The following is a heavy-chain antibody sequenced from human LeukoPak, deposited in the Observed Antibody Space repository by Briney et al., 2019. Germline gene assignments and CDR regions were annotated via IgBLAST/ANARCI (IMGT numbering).Heavy chain of an antibody. CDR1: GDSTNTYF. CDR3: ARRRGDFWSGYYFDY. CDR2: IYHSGST. J-gene: IGHJ4*02. D-gene: IGHD3-3*01. V-gene: IGHV4-30-2*01. Sequence: SETLSLTCTISGDSTNTYFWSWIRQPPGKGLEWIGYIYHSGSTYYNPSLKSRVTISVDRSKNQFSLELSSVTAADTAVYYCARRRGDFWSGYYFDYWGQGTLVTVSS.